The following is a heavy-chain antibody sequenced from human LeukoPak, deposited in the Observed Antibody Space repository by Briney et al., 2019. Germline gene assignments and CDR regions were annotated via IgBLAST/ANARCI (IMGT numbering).Heavy chain of an antibody. J-gene: IGHJ4*02. Sequence: PSETLSLTCTVSGGSISSSGYYWGWIRQPPGKGLEWIGEISQSGSTKYNPSLKSRVTISADTSKNQFSLKLSSVSAADTAVYYCARDQQLVSYFFDYWGQGTLVTVSS. D-gene: IGHD4-11*01. V-gene: IGHV4-39*07. CDR3: ARDQQLVSYFFDY. CDR2: ISQSGST. CDR1: GGSISSSGYY.